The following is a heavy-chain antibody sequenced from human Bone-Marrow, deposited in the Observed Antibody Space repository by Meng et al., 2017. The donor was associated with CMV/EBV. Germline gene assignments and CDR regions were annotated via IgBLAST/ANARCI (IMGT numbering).Heavy chain of an antibody. CDR3: ARDQWIAVAGTGYGMDV. D-gene: IGHD6-19*01. Sequence: SQTLSLTCAISGDSVSSNSAAWNWIRQSPSRGLEWLGRTYYRSKWYNDYAVSVKSRITINPDTSKNQFSLQLNSVTPEDTAVYYCARDQWIAVAGTGYGMDVWGQGNTVTVYS. V-gene: IGHV6-1*01. CDR1: GDSVSSNSAA. J-gene: IGHJ6*01. CDR2: TYYRSKWYN.